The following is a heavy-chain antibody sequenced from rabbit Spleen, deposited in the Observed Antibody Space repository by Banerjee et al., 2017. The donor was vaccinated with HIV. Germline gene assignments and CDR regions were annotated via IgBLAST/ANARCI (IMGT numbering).Heavy chain of an antibody. Sequence: QERLGASGGGLVKPEGSLTLARKASAFSFRDRYVRCWGRQAPGKGLEWIACINTDTGKPVYATWPKGGFSISRTSSTTVTLQMTSMTAAATATYFCARDVAGGIGWNFGLWGQGTLVTVS. V-gene: IGHV1S45*01. J-gene: IGHJ3*01. D-gene: IGHD4-1*01. CDR3: ARDVAGGIGWNFGL. CDR1: AFSFRDRYV. CDR2: INTDTGKP.